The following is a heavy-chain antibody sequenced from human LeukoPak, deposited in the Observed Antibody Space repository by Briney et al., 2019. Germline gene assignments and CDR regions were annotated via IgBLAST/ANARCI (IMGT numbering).Heavy chain of an antibody. Sequence: SETLSLTCAVYGGSFSGYYWSWIRQPPGKGLEWIGEINHSGSTNYNPSLKSRVTISVDTSKNQFSLKLSSVTAADTAVYHCARGKAGNYDYVWGSYRRLLFDYWGQGTLVTVSS. CDR3: ARGKAGNYDYVWGSYRRLLFDY. CDR1: GGSFSGYY. V-gene: IGHV4-34*01. CDR2: INHSGST. J-gene: IGHJ4*02. D-gene: IGHD3-16*02.